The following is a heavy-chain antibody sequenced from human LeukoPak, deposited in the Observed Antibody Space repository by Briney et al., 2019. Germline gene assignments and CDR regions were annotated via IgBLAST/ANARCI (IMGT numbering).Heavy chain of an antibody. CDR1: GGSFSGYY. V-gene: IGHV4-59*01. CDR2: IHYSGTT. J-gene: IGHJ4*02. Sequence: SETLSLTCAVYGGSFSGYYWSWIRQPPGKGLEWIGYIHYSGTTNYNPSLKSRVTISVDTSKKQFSLKLKSVTAADTAVYYCANLHYVSSGSNFDYWGQGTLVTVSS. CDR3: ANLHYVSSGSNFDY. D-gene: IGHD3-22*01.